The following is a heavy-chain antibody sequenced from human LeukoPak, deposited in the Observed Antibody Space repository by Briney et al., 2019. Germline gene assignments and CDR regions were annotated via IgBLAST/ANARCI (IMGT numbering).Heavy chain of an antibody. CDR2: ISYDGSNK. CDR3: AKDRYYSSGSYYPDY. CDR1: GFTFSSYG. V-gene: IGHV3-30*18. D-gene: IGHD3-10*01. Sequence: PGGSLRLSCAASGFTFSSYGMHWVRQAPGKGLEWVAVISYDGSNKYYADSVKGRFTISRDNSKNTLYLQMNSLRAEDTAVYYCAKDRYYSSGSYYPDYWGQGTLVTVSS. J-gene: IGHJ4*02.